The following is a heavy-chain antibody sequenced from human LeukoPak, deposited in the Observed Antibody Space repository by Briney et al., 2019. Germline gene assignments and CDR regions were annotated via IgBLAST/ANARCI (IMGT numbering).Heavy chain of an antibody. J-gene: IGHJ6*02. V-gene: IGHV3-13*01. CDR3: ARALGAAAGYYYGMDV. D-gene: IGHD6-13*01. CDR2: IGTAGDT. Sequence: GGSLRLSCAASGFTFSSYDMHWVRQATGKGLEWVSAIGTAGDTYYPGSVKGRFTISRENAKDSLYLQMNSLRAGDTAVYYCARALGAAAGYYYGMDVWGQGTTVTVSS. CDR1: GFTFSSYD.